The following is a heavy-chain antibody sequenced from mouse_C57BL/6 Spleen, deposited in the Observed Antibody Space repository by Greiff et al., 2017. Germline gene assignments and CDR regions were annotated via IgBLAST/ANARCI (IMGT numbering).Heavy chain of an antibody. J-gene: IGHJ4*01. CDR2: IDPETGGT. V-gene: IGHV1-15*01. Sequence: VQLQESGAELVRPGASVTLSCKASGYTFTDYEMHWVKQTPVHGLEWIGAIDPETGGTAYNQKFKGKAILTADKSSSTAYMELRSLTSEDSAVYYCTRSSRNFYYAMDYWGQGTSVTVSS. D-gene: IGHD2-1*01. CDR1: GYTFTDYE. CDR3: TRSSRNFYYAMDY.